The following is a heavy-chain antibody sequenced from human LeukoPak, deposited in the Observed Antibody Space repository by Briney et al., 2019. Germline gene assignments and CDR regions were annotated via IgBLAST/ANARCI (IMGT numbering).Heavy chain of an antibody. D-gene: IGHD2-2*01. Sequence: ASVKVSCKASGYTFNDYYIHWVRQAPGQGLEWMGWINPNSGGTHYAQKFQGRVTMTRDTSITTVYMELSRLTSDDTAVYYCARTPYCSTGTCPAPWGQGTLVAVSS. CDR3: ARTPYCSTGTCPAP. CDR2: INPNSGGT. J-gene: IGHJ5*02. V-gene: IGHV1-2*02. CDR1: GYTFNDYY.